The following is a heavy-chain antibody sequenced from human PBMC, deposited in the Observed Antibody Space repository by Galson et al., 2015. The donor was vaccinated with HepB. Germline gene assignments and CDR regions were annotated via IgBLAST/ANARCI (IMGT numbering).Heavy chain of an antibody. Sequence: QSGAEVKKPGESLKISCTGSGYSFTSYWIGCVRQMPGKGLEWMGIIYPGDSDTRYSPSFQGQVTISADKSISTAYLQWSSLKASDTAMYYCARWTDRDIVVVPAAISSGFDYWGQGTLVTVSS. CDR3: ARWTDRDIVVVPAAISSGFDY. CDR2: IYPGDSDT. CDR1: GYSFTSYW. D-gene: IGHD2-2*01. J-gene: IGHJ4*02. V-gene: IGHV5-51*01.